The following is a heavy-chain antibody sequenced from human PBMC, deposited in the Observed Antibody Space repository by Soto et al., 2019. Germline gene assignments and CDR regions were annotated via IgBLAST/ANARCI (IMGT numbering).Heavy chain of an antibody. D-gene: IGHD6-13*01. CDR1: GFTFGDYA. V-gene: IGHV3-49*05. J-gene: IGHJ4*02. CDR3: TRDSSSWLGMYYFDY. Sequence: NPGGSLRLSCTASGFTFGDYAMSWFRQAPGKGLEWVGFIRSKAYGGTTEYAASVKGRFTISRDDSKSIAYLQMNSLKTEDTAVYYCTRDSSSWLGMYYFDYWGQGTLVTVSS. CDR2: IRSKAYGGTT.